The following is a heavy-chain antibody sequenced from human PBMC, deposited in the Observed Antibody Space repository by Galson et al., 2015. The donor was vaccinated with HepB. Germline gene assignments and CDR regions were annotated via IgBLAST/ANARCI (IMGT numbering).Heavy chain of an antibody. CDR2: ISYDGSNK. V-gene: IGHV3-30-3*01. CDR1: GFTFSSNA. Sequence: SLRLSCAASGFTFSSNAMRWVRQAPGKGLEWVAVISYDGSNKYYAESVKGRFTISRDNSKNTLYLQMNSLRAEDTAVFYCARDSHGYCSGTSCRVEIDYWGQGTLVTVSS. J-gene: IGHJ4*02. CDR3: ARDSHGYCSGTSCRVEIDY. D-gene: IGHD2-2*03.